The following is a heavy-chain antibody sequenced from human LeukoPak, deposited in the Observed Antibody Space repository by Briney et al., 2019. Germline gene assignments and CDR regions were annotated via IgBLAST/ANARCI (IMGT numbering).Heavy chain of an antibody. CDR2: IYYSGTT. J-gene: IGHJ4*02. V-gene: IGHV4-59*08. CDR3: ARSTDYDSSGYYYPTYYYFDY. CDR1: GGSISSYY. D-gene: IGHD3-22*01. Sequence: PSETLSLTCTVSGGSISSYYWNWIRQPPGKGLEWIGYIYYSGTTNYNPSLKSRVSMSVDTSKNQFSLKLSSVTAADTAVYYCARSTDYDSSGYYYPTYYYFDYWGQGTLVTVSS.